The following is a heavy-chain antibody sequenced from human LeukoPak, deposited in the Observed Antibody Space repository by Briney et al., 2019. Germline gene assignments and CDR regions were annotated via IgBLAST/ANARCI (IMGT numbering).Heavy chain of an antibody. Sequence: SVKVSCKASGYTFTGYYMHWVRQAPGQGLEWMGWINPNSGGTNYAQKFQGRVTMTRDTSISTAYMELSRLRSDDTAVYYCARDFRFLEWLSAFDAFDIWGQGTMVTVSS. V-gene: IGHV1-2*02. CDR2: INPNSGGT. J-gene: IGHJ3*02. D-gene: IGHD3-3*01. CDR1: GYTFTGYY. CDR3: ARDFRFLEWLSAFDAFDI.